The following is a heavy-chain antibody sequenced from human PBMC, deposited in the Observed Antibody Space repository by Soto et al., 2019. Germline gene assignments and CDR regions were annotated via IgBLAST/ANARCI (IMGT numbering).Heavy chain of an antibody. D-gene: IGHD1-20*01. J-gene: IGHJ4*02. CDR1: GFTFSSFW. V-gene: IGHV3-7*01. Sequence: PGGSLRLSCAASGFTFSSFWMSWVRQAPGKGLEWVANIKQDGSEKYYMDSVKGRFTISRDNANNSLYLQMNSLRAEDTAVFYCARSLDWYTWNAPGYWGQGTLVTVSS. CDR3: ARSLDWYTWNAPGY. CDR2: IKQDGSEK.